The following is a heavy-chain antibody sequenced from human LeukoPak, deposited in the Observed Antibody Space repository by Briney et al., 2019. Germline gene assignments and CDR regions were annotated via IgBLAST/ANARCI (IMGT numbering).Heavy chain of an antibody. Sequence: PGGSLRLSRAASGFTLSSSPMGWVRQAPGKGLEWVSSIHAGGSDPFYGDSVQGRFTISRDNSKNTLSLQLNSLRVEDTAVYFCAKGGHHFNPFFYCGQGTLVTVSS. J-gene: IGHJ4*02. CDR1: GFTLSSSP. D-gene: IGHD3-3*01. CDR2: IHAGGSDP. CDR3: AKGGHHFNPFFY. V-gene: IGHV3-23*01.